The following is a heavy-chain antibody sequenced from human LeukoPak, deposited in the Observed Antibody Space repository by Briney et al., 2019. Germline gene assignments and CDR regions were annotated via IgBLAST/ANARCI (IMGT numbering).Heavy chain of an antibody. Sequence: GGSLRLSCAASGFTVSSNYMSWVRQAPGKGLEWVSVIYSGGSTYYADSVKGRFTIPRDNSKNTLYLQMNSLRAEDTAVYYCASLAVAVRGVGYWGQGTLVTVSS. CDR3: ASLAVAVRGVGY. V-gene: IGHV3-53*01. CDR1: GFTVSSNY. CDR2: IYSGGST. J-gene: IGHJ4*02. D-gene: IGHD6-19*01.